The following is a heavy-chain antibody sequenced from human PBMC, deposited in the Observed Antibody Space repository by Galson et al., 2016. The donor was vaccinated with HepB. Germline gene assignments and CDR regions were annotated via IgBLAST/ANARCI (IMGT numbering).Heavy chain of an antibody. CDR2: IYSGGTT. CDR1: GFTVTTNY. Sequence: SLRLSCAASGFTVTTNYMSWVRQAPGKGLEWVSFIYSGGTTYYADSVDGRFTISRDSSTNTLYLQMNSLRAEDRAVYYRVRVPGFSWGQGTLVTVSS. J-gene: IGHJ5*02. D-gene: IGHD5-12*01. CDR3: VRVPGFS. V-gene: IGHV3-53*01.